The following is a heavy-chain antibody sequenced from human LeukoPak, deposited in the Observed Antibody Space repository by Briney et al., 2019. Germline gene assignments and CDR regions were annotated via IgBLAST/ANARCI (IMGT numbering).Heavy chain of an antibody. V-gene: IGHV3-74*01. CDR2: INGDESST. CDR1: GFTFSNYW. Sequence: GGSLRLSCAPSGFTFSNYWMHCVRLPPRKGLVWVSRINGDESSTAYADSVKGRFTISRDNARDTLYLQMNSMRAEDTAIYYCARDKFSSGESLFAPWGRGTLVLVSS. D-gene: IGHD3-10*01. J-gene: IGHJ5*02. CDR3: ARDKFSSGESLFAP.